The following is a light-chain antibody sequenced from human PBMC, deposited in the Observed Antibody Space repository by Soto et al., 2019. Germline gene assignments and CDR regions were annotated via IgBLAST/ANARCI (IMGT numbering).Light chain of an antibody. CDR3: SSYTSSSTGV. CDR1: SNDVGSYNS. CDR2: EVS. V-gene: IGLV2-14*01. Sequence: QSALTQPASVSGSPGQSITISCIGTSNDVGSYNSVSWYQQHPGKAPKVMIYEVSNRPSGVSNRFSGSKSGNTASLTISGLQAEDEADYYCSSYTSSSTGVFGGGTKLTVL. J-gene: IGLJ3*02.